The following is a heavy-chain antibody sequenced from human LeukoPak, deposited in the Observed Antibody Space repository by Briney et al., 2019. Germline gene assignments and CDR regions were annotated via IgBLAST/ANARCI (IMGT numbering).Heavy chain of an antibody. V-gene: IGHV3-30*03. CDR2: ISYDGSNK. CDR1: GFTFSSYG. CDR3: ARRFHRAADSPIFDY. Sequence: PGGSLRLSCAASGFTFSSYGMHWVRQAPGKGLEWVAVISYDGSNKYYADSVKGRFTISRDNSKNTPYLQMNSLRAEDTAVYYCARRFHRAADSPIFDYWGQGTLVTVSS. J-gene: IGHJ4*02. D-gene: IGHD3-16*01.